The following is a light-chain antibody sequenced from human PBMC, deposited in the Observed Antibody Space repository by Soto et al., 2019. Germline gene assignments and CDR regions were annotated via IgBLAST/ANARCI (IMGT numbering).Light chain of an antibody. Sequence: EIVLTHYPGTLSLSPGERATLPCRASQSVKSSYLAWYQHKPGQAPXLLIYGTSSRATGIPDRFSGSGSGTEFTPPFSRLEPEDFAVDYCQQYGSSITFGQGTRLDIK. CDR2: GTS. V-gene: IGKV3-20*01. CDR3: QQYGSSIT. J-gene: IGKJ5*01. CDR1: QSVKSSY.